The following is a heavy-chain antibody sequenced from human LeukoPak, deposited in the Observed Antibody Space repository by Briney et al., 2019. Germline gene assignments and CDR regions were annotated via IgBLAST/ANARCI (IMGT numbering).Heavy chain of an antibody. J-gene: IGHJ4*02. CDR3: AKGRDSSGYLGH. V-gene: IGHV3-23*01. CDR1: GFTFSSYA. D-gene: IGHD3-22*01. Sequence: GGSLRLSCAASGFTFSSYAMSWVRQAPGKGLEWVSAISGSGGGTYYADSVKGRFTISRDNSKNTLYLQMNSLRAEDTAVYYCAKGRDSSGYLGHWGQGTLVTVSS. CDR2: ISGSGGGT.